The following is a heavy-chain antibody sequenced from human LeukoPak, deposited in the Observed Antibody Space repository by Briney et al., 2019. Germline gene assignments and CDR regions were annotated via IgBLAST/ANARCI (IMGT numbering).Heavy chain of an antibody. J-gene: IGHJ4*02. V-gene: IGHV3-33*01. CDR3: ARGRHEGDY. CDR2: IWYDGSYK. Sequence: PGGSLTLSCAASGFNFSNYGMHWVRQAPATGLEWVAVIWYDGSYKYYAESVKGRFTVSRDNAKNTRYLQMNSLRTEDTAIYYCARGRHEGDYWGQGTLVTVSS. CDR1: GFNFSNYG.